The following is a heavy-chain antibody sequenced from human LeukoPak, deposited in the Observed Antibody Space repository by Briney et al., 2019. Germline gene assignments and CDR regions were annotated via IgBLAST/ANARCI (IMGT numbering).Heavy chain of an antibody. CDR2: IYYSGST. D-gene: IGHD3-10*02. CDR3: ARDVRGGAFDI. V-gene: IGHV4-59*11. Sequence: SETLSLTCTVSGGSISSHYWSWIRQPPGKGLEWIGYIYYSGSTNYNPSLKSRVTISVDTSKNQFSLKLSSVTAADTAVYYCARDVRGGAFDIWGQGTMVTVSS. J-gene: IGHJ3*02. CDR1: GGSISSHY.